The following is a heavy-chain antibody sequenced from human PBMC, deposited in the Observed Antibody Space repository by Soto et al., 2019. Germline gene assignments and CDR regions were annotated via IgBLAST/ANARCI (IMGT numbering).Heavy chain of an antibody. CDR2: IYYTGST. V-gene: IGHV4-39*01. CDR1: GGSISSSNYY. Sequence: QLQLQESGPGLVKSSETLSLTCTVSGGSISSSNYYWGWIRQPPGKGLEWIGSIYYTGSTYYNPSPKGRVTVSVDTSRSQFSLKVTSVTAADTAVYYCARATYYDSSGYQFPQRLDPWGQGTLVTVSS. J-gene: IGHJ5*02. D-gene: IGHD3-22*01. CDR3: ARATYYDSSGYQFPQRLDP.